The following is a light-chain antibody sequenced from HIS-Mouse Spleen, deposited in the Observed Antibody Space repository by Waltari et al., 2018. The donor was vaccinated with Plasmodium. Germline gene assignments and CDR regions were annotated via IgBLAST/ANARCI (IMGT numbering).Light chain of an antibody. J-gene: IGKJ2*01. CDR2: WAS. Sequence: DIVMTQSPDSLAVSLGERATINCKSSQSVLYSSNNKNYLAWYQQKPGQAPKLLIYWASTREAWVPDRFSGSGSGTYFTLTISSLQAEDVGVCYCQQYYSTPPYTFGQGTQLEIK. CDR1: QSVLYSSNNKNY. CDR3: QQYYSTPPYT. V-gene: IGKV4-1*01.